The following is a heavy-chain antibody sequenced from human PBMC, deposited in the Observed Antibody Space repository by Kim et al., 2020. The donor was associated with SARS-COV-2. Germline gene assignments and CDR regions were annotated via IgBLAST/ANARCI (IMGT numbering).Heavy chain of an antibody. CDR3: ARSSWYCGGDCYSDLDY. J-gene: IGHJ4*02. D-gene: IGHD2-21*02. Sequence: VKGRFIISRDNSKKTLSLQMNSLRAEDTAVYYCARSSWYCGGDCYSDLDYWGQGTLVTVSS. V-gene: IGHV3-30*01.